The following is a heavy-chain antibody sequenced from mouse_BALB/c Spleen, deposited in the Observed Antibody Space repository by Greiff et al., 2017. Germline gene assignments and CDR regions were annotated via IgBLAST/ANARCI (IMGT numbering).Heavy chain of an antibody. Sequence: EVKLQESGPELVKPGASVKVSCKASGYSFTDYNMYWVKQSPGKSLEWIGYIDPYNGGTSYNQKFKGKATLTVDKSSSTAFMHLNSLTSEDSAVYYCAKRDYYGSSPARFAYWGQGTLVTVSA. D-gene: IGHD1-1*01. CDR1: GYSFTDYN. V-gene: IGHV1S135*01. CDR3: AKRDYYGSSPARFAY. CDR2: IDPYNGGT. J-gene: IGHJ3*01.